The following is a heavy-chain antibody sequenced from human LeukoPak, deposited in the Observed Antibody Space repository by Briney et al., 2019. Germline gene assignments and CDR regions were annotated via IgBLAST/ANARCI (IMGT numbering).Heavy chain of an antibody. CDR2: IYPSGDST. J-gene: IGHJ4*02. CDR3: AKDVVPDSGWDLDY. CDR1: GFTFSIYS. D-gene: IGHD6-19*01. V-gene: IGHV3-23*01. Sequence: PGGTLRLSCAASGFTFSIYSMTGVRQGPGKGLEGVSSIYPSGDSTFYADSVKGRFTISRDNSKNTLYLQMSSLRTEDTAIYYCAKDVVPDSGWDLDYWGQGTLVTVSS.